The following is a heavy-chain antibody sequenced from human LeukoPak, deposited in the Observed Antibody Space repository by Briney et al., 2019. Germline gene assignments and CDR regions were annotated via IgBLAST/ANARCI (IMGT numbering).Heavy chain of an antibody. J-gene: IGHJ4*02. D-gene: IGHD3-10*01. Sequence: SETLSLTCTVSGGSVTTYGSCWSWIRQPPEKGLEWIAYDYCGGNTNYNPSLKSRVTISVDTSKNQFSLKLSSVTAADTAVYYCARDYYGSLDYWGQGILVTVSS. CDR3: ARDYYGSLDY. V-gene: IGHV4-61*08. CDR1: GGSVTTYGSC. CDR2: DYCGGNT.